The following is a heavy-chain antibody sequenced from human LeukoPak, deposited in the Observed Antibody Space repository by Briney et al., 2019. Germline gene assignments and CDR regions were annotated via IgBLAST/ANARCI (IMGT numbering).Heavy chain of an antibody. J-gene: IGHJ4*02. CDR2: ISGSGGST. CDR3: AKGGAYGDRFDY. CDR1: GFTFSSYA. D-gene: IGHD4-17*01. Sequence: TGGSLRLSCAASGFTFSSYAMSWVRQAPGKGLEWVSAISGSGGSTYYADSVKGRFTISRDNSKSTLYLQMNSLRAEDTDVYYCAKGGAYGDRFDYWGQGTLVTVSS. V-gene: IGHV3-23*01.